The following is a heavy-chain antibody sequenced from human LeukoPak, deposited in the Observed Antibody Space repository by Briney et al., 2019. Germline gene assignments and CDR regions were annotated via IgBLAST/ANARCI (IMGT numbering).Heavy chain of an antibody. CDR2: ISSSGSTI. D-gene: IGHD2-8*01. CDR1: GFTFSSYE. J-gene: IGHJ3*02. CDR3: ARDRNTNAFDI. V-gene: IGHV3-48*03. Sequence: GGSLRLSCAASGFTFSSYEMNWVRQAPAKGLEWVSYISSSGSTIYYADSVKGRFTISRDSANNSLYLQMNSLRAEDTAVYYCARDRNTNAFDIWGQGTMVTVSS.